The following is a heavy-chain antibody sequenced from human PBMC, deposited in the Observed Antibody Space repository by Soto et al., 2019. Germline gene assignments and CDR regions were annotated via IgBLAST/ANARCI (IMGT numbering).Heavy chain of an antibody. Sequence: GGSLRLSCAASGFTFSNYGMHWVRQAPGKGLEWVAVISYDGSYEYYGDSVKGRFTIFRDNSKATLYLQMNSLIPEDTAVYYCAKGVIVEPPRPSDEYYFDNWGQGTLVTVSS. V-gene: IGHV3-30*18. CDR2: ISYDGSYE. D-gene: IGHD1-26*01. J-gene: IGHJ4*02. CDR1: GFTFSNYG. CDR3: AKGVIVEPPRPSDEYYFDN.